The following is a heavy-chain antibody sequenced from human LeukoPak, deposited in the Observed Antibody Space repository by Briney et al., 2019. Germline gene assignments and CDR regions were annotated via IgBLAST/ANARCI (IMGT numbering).Heavy chain of an antibody. CDR3: ASHVLGAFDI. V-gene: IGHV3-23*01. CDR2: ISGTGDRT. CDR1: GFTFSTYA. D-gene: IGHD3-3*02. J-gene: IGHJ3*02. Sequence: PGGSLRLSCAASGFTFSTYAMSWVRQTPEKGLEWVSAISGTGDRTYHADSVKGRFTISRDNSQNTLYLQMDSLRDEDTAVYYCASHVLGAFDIWGQGTMVTVSS.